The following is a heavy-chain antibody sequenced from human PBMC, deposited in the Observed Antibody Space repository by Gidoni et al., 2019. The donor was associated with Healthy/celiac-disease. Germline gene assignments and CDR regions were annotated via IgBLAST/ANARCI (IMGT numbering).Heavy chain of an antibody. CDR1: GGSISSSNW. V-gene: IGHV4-4*02. Sequence: QVQLQESGPGLVKPSGTLSLTCAVSGGSISSSNWWSWGRQPPGKGLEWSGEIYHSGSTNYTPSLKSRVTISVDKSKNQFSLKLSSVTAADTAVYYCASLYCSSTSCPDYWGQGTLVTVSS. J-gene: IGHJ4*02. CDR2: IYHSGST. D-gene: IGHD2-2*01. CDR3: ASLYCSSTSCPDY.